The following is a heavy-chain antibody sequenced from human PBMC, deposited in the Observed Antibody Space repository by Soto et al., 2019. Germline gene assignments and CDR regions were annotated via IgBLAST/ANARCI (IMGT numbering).Heavy chain of an antibody. CDR1: GYTFTSYD. D-gene: IGHD3-3*01. CDR3: AAVNINYDFWSGYYPTRYYYYYMDV. CDR2: MNPNSGNT. J-gene: IGHJ6*03. Sequence: ASVKVSCKASGYTFTSYDINWVRQATGQGLEWMGWMNPNSGNTGYAQKFQGRVTMTRKTTISRDYMELSSLRSEDTAGYYCAAVNINYDFWSGYYPTRYYYYYMDVWGKGTTVTVSS. V-gene: IGHV1-8*01.